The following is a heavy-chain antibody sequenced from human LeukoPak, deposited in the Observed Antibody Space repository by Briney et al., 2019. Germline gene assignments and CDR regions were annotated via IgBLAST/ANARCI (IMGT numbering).Heavy chain of an antibody. Sequence: GESLKISCKGSGYSFTSYWIGWVRQMPGKGLEWMGIIYPGDSDTRYSPSFQGQVTISADKSISTAYLQWSSLKASDTAMYYCARHDGWGSYSRPTHFDYWGRGTLVTVSS. J-gene: IGHJ4*02. V-gene: IGHV5-51*01. CDR2: IYPGDSDT. D-gene: IGHD3-10*01. CDR1: GYSFTSYW. CDR3: ARHDGWGSYSRPTHFDY.